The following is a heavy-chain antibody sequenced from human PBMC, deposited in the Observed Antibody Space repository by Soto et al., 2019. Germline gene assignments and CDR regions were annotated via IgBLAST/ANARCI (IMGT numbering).Heavy chain of an antibody. J-gene: IGHJ4*02. CDR3: ANVANGRQWLLDY. CDR1: GFTFSSYG. Sequence: QVQLVESGGGVAQPGRSLRLSCAASGFTFSSYGMHWVRQAPGKWLEWVAVISYDGSNKYYADSVKGRFTISRDNSKNTLYLQMNSLRAEDTAVDYCANVANGRQWLLDYWGQGTLVTVSS. V-gene: IGHV3-30*18. CDR2: ISYDGSNK. D-gene: IGHD6-19*01.